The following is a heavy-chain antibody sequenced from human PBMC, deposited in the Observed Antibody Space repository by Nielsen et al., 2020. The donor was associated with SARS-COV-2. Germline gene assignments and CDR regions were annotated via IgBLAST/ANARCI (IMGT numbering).Heavy chain of an antibody. J-gene: IGHJ5*02. Sequence: SETLSLTCTVSGGSISSYYWSWIRQSQGKGLEWIGYISYSGSTNYNPYLSSRVTISLDMSREQFSLNLSSVTAADTAVYYCALGSNWFDPWGQGTLVTVSS. CDR2: ISYSGST. CDR1: GGSISSYY. V-gene: IGHV4-59*08. CDR3: ALGSNWFDP.